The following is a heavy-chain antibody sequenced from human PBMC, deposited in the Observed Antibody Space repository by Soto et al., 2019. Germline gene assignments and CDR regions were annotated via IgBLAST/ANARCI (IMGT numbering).Heavy chain of an antibody. D-gene: IGHD3-3*01. Sequence: QVLLQESGPGLVKPSQTLSLTCTVSGVSISSGGFYLSWIRQHPGKGLEWIGYIYYSGSAYYNPSLEGRVTISLDTSKTHLSLKLTSATAADTAVYYCARDRRVLDSRGGYYYYTMDVWGQGTAVTVSS. V-gene: IGHV4-31*03. CDR1: GVSISSGGFY. CDR2: IYYSGSA. J-gene: IGHJ6*02. CDR3: ARDRRVLDSRGGYYYYTMDV.